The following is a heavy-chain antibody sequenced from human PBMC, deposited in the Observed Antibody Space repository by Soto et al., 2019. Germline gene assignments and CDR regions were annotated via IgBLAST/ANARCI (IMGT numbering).Heavy chain of an antibody. CDR1: GYSFAGYW. D-gene: IGHD4-17*01. V-gene: IGHV5-10-1*01. Sequence: PGESLKISCKGSGYSFAGYWITWVRQMPGKGLEWMGRIDPSDSQTYYSPSFRGHVTISAAKSITTVFLQWSSLRASDTAMYYCARLLKDYGDSNDAFDIWGQGTMVT. CDR3: ARLLKDYGDSNDAFDI. J-gene: IGHJ3*02. CDR2: IDPSDSQT.